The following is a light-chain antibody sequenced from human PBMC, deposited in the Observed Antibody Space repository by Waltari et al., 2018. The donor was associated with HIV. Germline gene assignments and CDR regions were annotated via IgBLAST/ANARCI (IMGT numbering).Light chain of an antibody. J-gene: IGLJ2*01. Sequence: QPVVTQEPSLTVSPGGTVTLTCASSAGVVTRGHCPHWFQQRPGQAPKTLIFGSTNRYSWTPGRFSGYFLEDKAALTLTGAQIEDEADYYCLLSFDGDLLFGGGTKLTVL. CDR2: GST. CDR3: LLSFDGDLL. CDR1: AGVVTRGHC. V-gene: IGLV7-46*01.